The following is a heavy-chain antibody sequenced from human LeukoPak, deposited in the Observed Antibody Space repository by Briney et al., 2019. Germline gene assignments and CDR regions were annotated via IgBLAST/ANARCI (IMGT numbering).Heavy chain of an antibody. D-gene: IGHD3-3*01. CDR3: ARDQDYDFWSGSQAGHAFDI. CDR2: IYYSGST. J-gene: IGHJ3*02. V-gene: IGHV4-30-4*08. Sequence: SEILSLTCTVSGGSISSGDYYWSWIRQPPGKGLEWIGYIYYSGSTYYNPSLKSRVTISVDTSKNQFSLKLSSVTAADTAVYYCARDQDYDFWSGSQAGHAFDIWGQGTMVTVSS. CDR1: GGSISSGDYY.